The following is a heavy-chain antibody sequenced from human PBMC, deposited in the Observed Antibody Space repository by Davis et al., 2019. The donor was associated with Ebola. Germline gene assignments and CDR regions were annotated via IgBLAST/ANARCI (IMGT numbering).Heavy chain of an antibody. J-gene: IGHJ5*02. CDR2: ISGSGGST. V-gene: IGHV3-23*01. CDR3: AGWRYCSGGSCYSAVNWFDP. CDR1: GFTFSNYA. D-gene: IGHD2-15*01. Sequence: GGSLRLSCAASGFTFSNYAMSWVRQAPGKGLEWVSAISGSGGSTYYADSVKGRFTISRDNSKNTLYLQMNSLRAEETAVYYFAGWRYCSGGSCYSAVNWFDPWGQGTLVTVSS.